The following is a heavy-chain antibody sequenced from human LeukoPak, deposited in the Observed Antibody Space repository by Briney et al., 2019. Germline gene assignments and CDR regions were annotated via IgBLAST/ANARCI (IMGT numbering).Heavy chain of an antibody. D-gene: IGHD6-13*01. CDR3: AGGRTYSSSTLEDY. CDR2: IYSGGRT. V-gene: IGHV3-53*01. J-gene: IGHJ4*02. CDR1: GFTVSTNY. Sequence: GGSLRLSCAASGFTVSTNYTSWVRQAPGKGLEWVSVIYSGGRTYYTDSVKGRFTISRDNSKNTLYLQMDSLRADDTAVYYCAGGRTYSSSTLEDYWGQGTLVTVSS.